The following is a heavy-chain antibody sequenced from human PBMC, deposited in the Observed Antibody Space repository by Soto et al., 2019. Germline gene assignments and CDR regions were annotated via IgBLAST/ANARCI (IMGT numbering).Heavy chain of an antibody. Sequence: QVQLQQWGAGLLKPSETLSLTCAVYGGSFSGYYCSWIRQPPGKGLEWIGEINHSGSTNYNPSLKSRGNISVDTSKNQFSLKLSSVNAADTAVYYCARADYGDNPLDYWGQGTLVTVSS. J-gene: IGHJ4*02. V-gene: IGHV4-34*01. CDR1: GGSFSGYY. D-gene: IGHD4-17*01. CDR2: INHSGST. CDR3: ARADYGDNPLDY.